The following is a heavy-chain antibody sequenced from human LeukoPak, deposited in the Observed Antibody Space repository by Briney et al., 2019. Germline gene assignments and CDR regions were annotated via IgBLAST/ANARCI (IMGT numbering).Heavy chain of an antibody. J-gene: IGHJ4*02. V-gene: IGHV3-7*01. CDR3: ARFRFLEWLLPFDY. D-gene: IGHD3-3*01. Sequence: GGSLRLSCAASGFTFSSYWMSWVRQAPGKGLEWVANIKQDGSEKYYVDSVKGRFTISRDNAKNSLYLQMNGLRAEDTAVYYCARFRFLEWLLPFDYWDQGTLVTVSS. CDR1: GFTFSSYW. CDR2: IKQDGSEK.